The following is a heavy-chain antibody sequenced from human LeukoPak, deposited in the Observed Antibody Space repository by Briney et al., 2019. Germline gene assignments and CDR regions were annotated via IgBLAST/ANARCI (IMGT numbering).Heavy chain of an antibody. Sequence: GGSLRLSCAASGFTFSSYGMHWVRQAPGKGLEWVAVISYDGSNKYYADSVKGRFTISRDNSKNTLYLQMNSLRAEDTAVYYCAKELYCSSTSCYASTDYYFDYWGQGTLVTVSS. CDR1: GFTFSSYG. D-gene: IGHD2-2*01. CDR2: ISYDGSNK. J-gene: IGHJ4*02. V-gene: IGHV3-30*18. CDR3: AKELYCSSTSCYASTDYYFDY.